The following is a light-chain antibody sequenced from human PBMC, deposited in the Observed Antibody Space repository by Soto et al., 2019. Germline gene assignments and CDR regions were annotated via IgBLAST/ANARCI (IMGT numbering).Light chain of an antibody. CDR1: SSNIGNNY. J-gene: IGLJ1*01. Sequence: QSVLTQPPSVSAAPGQMVTISCSGTSSNIGNNYVSWYQHFPGTAPKLLIYEDNKRPSEISDRFSGSKSGTSATLGIIGLQTGEDADYYCRTWDNSLSIYVFATGTKVTVL. CDR2: EDN. V-gene: IGLV1-51*02. CDR3: RTWDNSLSIYV.